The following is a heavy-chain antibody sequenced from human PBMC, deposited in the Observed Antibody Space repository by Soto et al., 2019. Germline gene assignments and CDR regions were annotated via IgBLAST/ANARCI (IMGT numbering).Heavy chain of an antibody. CDR1: GFTFSECD. V-gene: IGHV3-73*02. Sequence: EVQLEESGGGLVQPGGSLKLSCAASGFTFSECDVNWVGQASGKGLAWVGHIRSKPNGHATEYAASVKGRFTISRDDSKNPAYLQMDSIKSDDTAVYYCARVWNHAVDYWGQGTLVTVSS. D-gene: IGHD1-1*01. J-gene: IGHJ4*02. CDR3: ARVWNHAVDY. CDR2: IRSKPNGHAT.